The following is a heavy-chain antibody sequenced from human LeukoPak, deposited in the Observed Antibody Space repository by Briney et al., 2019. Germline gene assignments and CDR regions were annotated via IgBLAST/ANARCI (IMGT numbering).Heavy chain of an antibody. D-gene: IGHD2-2*02. Sequence: PSETLSLTCAVYGGSFSGYYWSWIRQPPGKGLEWIGEINHSGSTNYNPSLKSRVTISVDTSKNQFSLKLSSVTAADTAVYYCAGAPIVVVPAAIRPHYYYGMDVRGQGTTVTVSS. CDR1: GGSFSGYY. V-gene: IGHV4-34*01. CDR2: INHSGST. CDR3: AGAPIVVVPAAIRPHYYYGMDV. J-gene: IGHJ6*02.